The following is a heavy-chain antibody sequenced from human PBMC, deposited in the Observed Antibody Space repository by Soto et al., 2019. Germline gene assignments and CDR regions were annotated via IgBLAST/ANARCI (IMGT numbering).Heavy chain of an antibody. Sequence: QVQLQQWGAGLLKPSETLSLTCAVYGGSFSGYYWSWIRQPPGKGLERMGEINHSGSTNYNPSLKSRVTISVDTAKNQFSLKLSSVTAADTAVYYCARSPAYCSGGSCYSNNWFDPWGQGTLVTVSS. J-gene: IGHJ5*02. CDR2: INHSGST. CDR3: ARSPAYCSGGSCYSNNWFDP. D-gene: IGHD2-15*01. V-gene: IGHV4-34*01. CDR1: GGSFSGYY.